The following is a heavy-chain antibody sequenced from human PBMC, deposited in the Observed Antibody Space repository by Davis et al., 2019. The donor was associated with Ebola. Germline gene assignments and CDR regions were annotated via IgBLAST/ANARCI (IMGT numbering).Heavy chain of an antibody. D-gene: IGHD6-13*01. CDR3: AKDPSTLAAAGY. V-gene: IGHV3-7*01. Sequence: GGSLRLSCAASGVTFSSYAMSWVRQAPVRGLEWVANIKQDGSEKQYVDSVRGRFTISRDNARNMLYLQMNSLRAEDTAVYYCAKDPSTLAAAGYWGQGTLVTVSS. CDR2: IKQDGSEK. CDR1: GVTFSSYA. J-gene: IGHJ4*02.